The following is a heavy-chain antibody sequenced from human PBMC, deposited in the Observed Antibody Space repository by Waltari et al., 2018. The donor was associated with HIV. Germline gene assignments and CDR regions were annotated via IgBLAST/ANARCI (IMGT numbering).Heavy chain of an antibody. CDR1: GVSISSYY. Sequence: QVQLQESGPGLVKPSETLSLTCTVSGVSISSYYWSWIRQPPGKGLEWIGYIYYSGSTNYNPSLKSRVTVSVDTSKNQFSLKLSSVTAADTAIYYCARDPSSYTSGPYFDYWDQGTLVTVSS. CDR2: IYYSGST. D-gene: IGHD6-19*01. V-gene: IGHV4-59*01. J-gene: IGHJ4*02. CDR3: ARDPSSYTSGPYFDY.